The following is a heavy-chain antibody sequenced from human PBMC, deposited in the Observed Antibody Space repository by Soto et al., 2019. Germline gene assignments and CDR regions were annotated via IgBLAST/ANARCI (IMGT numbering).Heavy chain of an antibody. V-gene: IGHV1-69*06. D-gene: IGHD3-22*01. CDR1: GGSFSTSS. CDR3: ARDPTSISTIVVGTRLDAFDI. J-gene: IGHJ3*02. Sequence: QAQLVQSGAEVKKPGSSVKVSCKASGGSFSTSSFSWVRQAPGQGFEWLGGIIPLSDKPTYAQKFQGRVTITADKSSSTVYMELSSLSSEHTAVYYCARDPTSISTIVVGTRLDAFDIWRQGTLVIVSS. CDR2: IIPLSDKP.